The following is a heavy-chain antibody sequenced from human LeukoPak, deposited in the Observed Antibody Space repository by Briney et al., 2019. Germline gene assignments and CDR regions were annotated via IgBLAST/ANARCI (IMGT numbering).Heavy chain of an antibody. CDR2: IKQDGSEK. CDR1: GFSFNSYW. CDR3: ARVGRAQGRLARAPFDY. D-gene: IGHD3-16*01. Sequence: GGSLRLSRAASGFSFNSYWMSWVRQAPGKGLEWVANIKQDGSEKYYVDSVMGRFAVSRDNAKNSLYLQMNSLRAEDTAVYYCARVGRAQGRLARAPFDYWGQGTLVTVSS. J-gene: IGHJ4*02. V-gene: IGHV3-7*01.